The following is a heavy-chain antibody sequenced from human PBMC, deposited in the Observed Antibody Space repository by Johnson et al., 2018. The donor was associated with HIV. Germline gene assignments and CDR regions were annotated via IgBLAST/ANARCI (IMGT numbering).Heavy chain of an antibody. J-gene: IGHJ3*01. CDR2: INSDGSST. CDR1: GFTFSSYW. Sequence: VQLVESGGGLVQPGGSLRLSCAASGFTFSSYWMHWVRQAPGKGLVWVSRINSDGSSTYYADSVKGRFTISRDKAKNTMFVQMNSLRAEDTAVYYCARSEPNWAFDFWGQGTMVTVSS. D-gene: IGHD1-1*01. CDR3: ARSEPNWAFDF. V-gene: IGHV3-74*01.